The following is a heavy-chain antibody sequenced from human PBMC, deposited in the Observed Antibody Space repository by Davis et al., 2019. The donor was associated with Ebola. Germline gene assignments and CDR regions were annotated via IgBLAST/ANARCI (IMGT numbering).Heavy chain of an antibody. Sequence: PGGSLRLSCAASGFTFSSYSMNWVRQAPGKGLEWVSSISSSSNYIYYADSVKGRFTISRDNAKNTLYLQMNSLRAEDTAVYYCARGGFDYWGQGTLVTVSS. V-gene: IGHV3-21*01. CDR1: GFTFSSYS. J-gene: IGHJ4*02. CDR3: ARGGFDY. CDR2: ISSSSNYI.